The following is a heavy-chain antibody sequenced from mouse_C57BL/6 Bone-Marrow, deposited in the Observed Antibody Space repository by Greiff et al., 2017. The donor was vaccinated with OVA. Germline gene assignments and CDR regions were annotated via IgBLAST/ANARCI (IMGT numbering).Heavy chain of an antibody. CDR3: TRESGSSYED. CDR1: GYTFTDYE. V-gene: IGHV1-15*01. CDR2: IDPETGGT. D-gene: IGHD1-1*01. Sequence: QVQLKQSGAELVRPGASVTLSCKASGYTFTDYEMHWVKQTPVHGLEWIGAIDPETGGTAYNQKFKGKAILTADKSSSTAYMELRSLTSEDSAVYYCTRESGSSYEDWGQGTTLTVSS. J-gene: IGHJ2*01.